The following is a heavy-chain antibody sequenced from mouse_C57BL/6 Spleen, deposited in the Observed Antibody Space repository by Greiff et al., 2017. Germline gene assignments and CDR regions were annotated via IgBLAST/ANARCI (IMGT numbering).Heavy chain of an antibody. CDR3: ARSDLLLRPFDY. CDR2: IDPSDSYT. Sequence: QVQLQQPGAELVRPGTSVKLSCKASGYTFTSYWMHWVKQRPGQGLEWIGVIDPSDSYTNYNQKFKGKATLTVDTSSSTAYMQLSSLTSEDSAVYYCARSDLLLRPFDYWGHGTTLTVSS. V-gene: IGHV1-59*01. D-gene: IGHD1-1*01. J-gene: IGHJ2*01. CDR1: GYTFTSYW.